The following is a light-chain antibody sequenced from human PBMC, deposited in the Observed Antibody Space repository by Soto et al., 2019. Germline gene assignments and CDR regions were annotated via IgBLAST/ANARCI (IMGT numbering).Light chain of an antibody. Sequence: EIVLTQSPGTLSLSPGERATLSCRASQSVSYYLAWYQQKPGQAPRLLIYDASSRATGVPDRFSGSGSGTDFTLTISRLEPEDFAVYYCQQYGSPFGGGTKVDIK. CDR3: QQYGSP. V-gene: IGKV3-20*01. CDR1: QSVSYY. J-gene: IGKJ4*01. CDR2: DAS.